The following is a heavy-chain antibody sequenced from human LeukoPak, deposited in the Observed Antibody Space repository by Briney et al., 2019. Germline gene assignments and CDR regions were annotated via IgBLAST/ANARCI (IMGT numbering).Heavy chain of an antibody. CDR1: GYTFTSYD. D-gene: IGHD2-15*01. CDR2: MNPNSGNT. CDR3: ARGRSCSGGSCYSILYYYYYYMDV. J-gene: IGHJ6*03. Sequence: ASVKVSCKASGYTFTSYDINWVRQATGQGLEWMGWMNPNSGNTGYAQKFQGRVTMTRNTSISTAYMELSSLRSEDTAVYYCARGRSCSGGSCYSILYYYYYYMDVWGKGTTVTISS. V-gene: IGHV1-8*01.